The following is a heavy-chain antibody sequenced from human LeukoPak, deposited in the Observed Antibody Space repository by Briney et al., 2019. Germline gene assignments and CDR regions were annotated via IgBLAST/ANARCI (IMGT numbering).Heavy chain of an antibody. D-gene: IGHD3-10*01. Sequence: GGSLRLSCAASGFTFSTFAMNWVRRAPGKGLEWVSTISGRGDGTYYADSVKGRFTISRDNSKNTLFLQMSNLSADDTALYYCAKGRLQEGTVFRGVITPVDYWGQGTLVTVTS. J-gene: IGHJ4*02. CDR3: AKGRLQEGTVFRGVITPVDY. CDR2: ISGRGDGT. CDR1: GFTFSTFA. V-gene: IGHV3-23*01.